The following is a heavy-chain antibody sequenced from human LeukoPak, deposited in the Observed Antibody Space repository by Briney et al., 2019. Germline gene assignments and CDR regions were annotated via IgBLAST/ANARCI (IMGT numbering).Heavy chain of an antibody. Sequence: GGSLRLSCAASGFTFSSYGIHWVRQAPGKGLEWVAVIWYDGSNKYYADSVKGRFTISRDNSKNTLYLQMNSLRAEDTAVYYCARDGYSSSWYVDYWGQGTLVTVSS. CDR2: IWYDGSNK. D-gene: IGHD6-13*01. CDR3: ARDGYSSSWYVDY. V-gene: IGHV3-33*01. J-gene: IGHJ4*02. CDR1: GFTFSSYG.